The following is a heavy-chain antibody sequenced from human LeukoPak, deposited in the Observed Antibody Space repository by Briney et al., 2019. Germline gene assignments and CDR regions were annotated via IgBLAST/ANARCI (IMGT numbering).Heavy chain of an antibody. J-gene: IGHJ4*02. V-gene: IGHV3-23*01. CDR2: ISGSGGST. CDR1: GFTFSSYA. Sequence: GGSLRLSCAASGFTFSSYAMSWVRQAPGKGLEWVSAISGSGGSTYYADSVKGRFTISRDNSKNTLCLQMNSLRAEDTAVYYCAKVKPITMIVVVPGLPFDYWGQGTLVTVSS. CDR3: AKVKPITMIVVVPGLPFDY. D-gene: IGHD3-22*01.